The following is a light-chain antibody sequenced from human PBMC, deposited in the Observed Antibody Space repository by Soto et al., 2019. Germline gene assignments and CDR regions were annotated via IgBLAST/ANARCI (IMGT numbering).Light chain of an antibody. V-gene: IGKV3-20*01. CDR1: QSVSNNY. Sequence: EIVLTQSPGTLSLSPGERATLSCRASQSVSNNYLAWYQQKPGQAPRLLIYGASNRDTGIPDRFSGSGSGTDFTLTISRLEPEDFAVYYCQQYGSSGTFGQGTTVEIK. CDR3: QQYGSSGT. J-gene: IGKJ1*01. CDR2: GAS.